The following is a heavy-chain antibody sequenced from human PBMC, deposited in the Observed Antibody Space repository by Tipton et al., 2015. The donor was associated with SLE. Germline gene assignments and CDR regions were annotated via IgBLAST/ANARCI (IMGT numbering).Heavy chain of an antibody. CDR2: ISHSGRA. CDR3: AREMGFDSGGNYNPFDY. J-gene: IGHJ4*02. CDR1: GGSIRGYY. V-gene: IGHV4-59*01. Sequence: TLSLTCTVSGGSIRGYYWSWIRQPPGNGLEWIGCISHSGRAIYNPSLKSRVTISIDTSKNQVSLKVSSVTAADTAVYYCAREMGFDSGGNYNPFDYWGQGTLVTVSS. D-gene: IGHD3-22*01.